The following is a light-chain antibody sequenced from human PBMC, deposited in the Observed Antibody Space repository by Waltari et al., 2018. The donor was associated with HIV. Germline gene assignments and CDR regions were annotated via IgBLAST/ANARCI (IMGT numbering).Light chain of an antibody. CDR2: EVS. V-gene: IGLV2-23*02. J-gene: IGLJ2*01. CDR1: SSDVGGYNL. CDR3: CAYAGSTTYVI. Sequence: QSALTQPASVSGSPGQSITISCTGTSSDVGGYNLVSWYQQHPGKAPKLMIYEVSKRPSGVSSRVSGSKSGNTAALTSSGLQAEDEADYYCCAYAGSTTYVIFGGGTTLTVL.